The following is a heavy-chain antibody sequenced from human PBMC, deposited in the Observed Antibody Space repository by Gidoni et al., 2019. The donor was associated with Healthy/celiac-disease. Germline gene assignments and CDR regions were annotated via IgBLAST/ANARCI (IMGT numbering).Heavy chain of an antibody. D-gene: IGHD2-2*01. CDR2: ISSSSSTI. CDR1: GFTFSSYS. V-gene: IGHV3-48*02. Sequence: EVQLVESGGGLVQPGGSLRLSCAASGFTFSSYSMNWVRQAPGKGLEWVSYISSSSSTIYYADSVKGRFTISRDNAKNSLYLQMNSLRDEDTAVYYCARVVDCSSTSCYPYYMDVWGKGTTVTVSS. CDR3: ARVVDCSSTSCYPYYMDV. J-gene: IGHJ6*03.